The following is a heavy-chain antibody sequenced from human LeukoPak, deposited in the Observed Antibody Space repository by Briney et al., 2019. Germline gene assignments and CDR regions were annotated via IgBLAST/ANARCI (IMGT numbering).Heavy chain of an antibody. V-gene: IGHV7-4-1*02. CDR2: INTNTGNP. D-gene: IGHD3-10*01. Sequence: ASVKVSCKASGYTFTSYDINRVRQAPGQGFEWMEWINTNTGNPTYAQGFTGRFVFSLDTSVSTAYLQISSLKAEDTAVYYCARTWVVRGVIITPSTDYWGQGTLVTVSS. CDR1: GYTFTSYD. J-gene: IGHJ4*02. CDR3: ARTWVVRGVIITPSTDY.